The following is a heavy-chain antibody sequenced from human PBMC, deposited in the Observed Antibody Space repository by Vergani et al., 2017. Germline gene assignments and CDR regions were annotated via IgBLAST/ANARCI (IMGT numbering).Heavy chain of an antibody. V-gene: IGHV2-5*04. D-gene: IGHD7-27*01. Sequence: QITLKESGPTLVKPTQTLTLTCTFSGFSLNTRGVSVAWIRQPPGKALDWLALIYWNADQHYSPSLNNRVTITKDTSKNQVVLTMTNMDYVDTGTYYCVYRKTGCGSTGYFYPFYYYYFMDVWRKATTVTVSS. CDR1: GFSLNTRGVS. J-gene: IGHJ6*03. CDR2: IYWNADQ. CDR3: VYRKTGCGSTGYFYPFYYYYFMDV.